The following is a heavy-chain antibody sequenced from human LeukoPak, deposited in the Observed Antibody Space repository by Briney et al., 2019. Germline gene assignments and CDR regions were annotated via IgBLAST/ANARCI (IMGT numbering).Heavy chain of an antibody. J-gene: IGHJ5*02. Sequence: SETLSLTCSVSGGSISSYYWSWIRQPAGKGLEWIGRIYTSGSTNYNPSLKSRVTVSVDTPKNQFSLKLSSVTAADTAVYYCARGLSSSNWFDPWGQGTLVTVSS. D-gene: IGHD2-15*01. CDR2: IYTSGST. CDR1: GGSISSYY. V-gene: IGHV4-4*07. CDR3: ARGLSSSNWFDP.